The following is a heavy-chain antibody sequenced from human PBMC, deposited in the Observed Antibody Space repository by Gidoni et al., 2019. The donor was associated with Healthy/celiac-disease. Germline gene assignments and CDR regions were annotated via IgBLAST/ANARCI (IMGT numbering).Heavy chain of an antibody. D-gene: IGHD3-22*01. CDR1: GGSISSSSYY. Sequence: GGSISSSSYYWGWIRKPPGKGLEWVGSIYYSGSTYYNPSLKSRVTISVHTSKNQSSLQLSSVTAADTAVYYCARLQGYYDSSGYYLNWFDPWGQGTLVPVSS. CDR3: ARLQGYYDSSGYYLNWFDP. J-gene: IGHJ5*02. CDR2: IYYSGST. V-gene: IGHV4-39*01.